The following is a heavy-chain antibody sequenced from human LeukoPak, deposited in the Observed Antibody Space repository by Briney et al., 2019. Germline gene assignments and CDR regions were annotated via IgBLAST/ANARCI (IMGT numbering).Heavy chain of an antibody. CDR2: MNPLSGNT. J-gene: IGHJ4*02. CDR1: GYSFVTSD. V-gene: IGHV1-8*02. Sequence: GASVKVSCKASGYSFVTSDINWVRQAAGQGLEWMGWMNPLSGNTGYAQKFQGRVTMTRNTSTGTAYMELSSLRSEDTAMYYCVRSLAVDGTRAYWGQGTPVIVSS. CDR3: VRSLAVDGTRAY. D-gene: IGHD6-19*01.